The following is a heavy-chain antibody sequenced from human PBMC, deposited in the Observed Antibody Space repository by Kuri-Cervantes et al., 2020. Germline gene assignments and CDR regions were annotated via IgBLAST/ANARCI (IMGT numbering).Heavy chain of an antibody. CDR1: GFTFDDYG. J-gene: IGHJ6*02. CDR3: ARDRVDDSSSWYYYYYGMDV. V-gene: IGHV3-20*04. D-gene: IGHD6-13*01. CDR2: INWNGGST. Sequence: LSLTCAASGFTFDDYGMSWVRQAPGKGLEWVSGINWNGGSTGYADSVKGRFTISRDNAKNSLYLQMNSLRAEDTAVYYCARDRVDDSSSWYYYYYGMDVWGQGTTVTVSS.